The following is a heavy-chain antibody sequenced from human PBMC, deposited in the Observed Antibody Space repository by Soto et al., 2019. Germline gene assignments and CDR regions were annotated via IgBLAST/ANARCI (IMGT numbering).Heavy chain of an antibody. Sequence: PSETLSLTCTVSGGSISSSSYYWGWIRQPPGKGLEWIGSIYYSGSTYYNPSLKSQVTISVDTSKNQFSLKLSSVTAADTAVYYCARHHVDIVATTRPDYYYYYYMDVWGKGTTVTVSS. CDR1: GGSISSSSYY. J-gene: IGHJ6*03. CDR3: ARHHVDIVATTRPDYYYYYYMDV. V-gene: IGHV4-39*01. D-gene: IGHD5-12*01. CDR2: IYYSGST.